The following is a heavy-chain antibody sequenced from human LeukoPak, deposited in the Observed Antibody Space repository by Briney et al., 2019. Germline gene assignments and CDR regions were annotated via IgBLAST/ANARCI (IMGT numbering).Heavy chain of an antibody. CDR1: AAISSFY. Sequence: PSETLSLTCTVSAAISSFYWSWLRQPPGKGLEWIGYVFHTGHTNYNPSLKSRVTISVDTSKNQFSLKLSSVTAADTAVYYCARHAYGSGSYHFDYWGQGTLVTVSS. J-gene: IGHJ4*02. V-gene: IGHV4-59*08. CDR2: VFHTGHT. CDR3: ARHAYGSGSYHFDY. D-gene: IGHD3-10*01.